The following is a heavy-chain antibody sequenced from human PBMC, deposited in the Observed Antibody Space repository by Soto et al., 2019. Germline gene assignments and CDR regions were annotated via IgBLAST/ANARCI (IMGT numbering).Heavy chain of an antibody. CDR2: ISTNGGST. CDR1: GFTFSSYA. D-gene: IGHD3-22*01. Sequence: GGPRLSCAASGFTFSSYAMHWVRQAPGKGLEYVSSISTNGGSTHYADSVKGRFTISRDNSKNTQYLQMSSLRADDTAVYYCVKGEYYYDGSGYYPFDYWGQGTLVTVSS. J-gene: IGHJ4*02. CDR3: VKGEYYYDGSGYYPFDY. V-gene: IGHV3-64D*06.